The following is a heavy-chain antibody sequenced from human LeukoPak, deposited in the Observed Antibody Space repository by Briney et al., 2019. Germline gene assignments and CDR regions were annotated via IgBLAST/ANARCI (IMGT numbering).Heavy chain of an antibody. CDR2: IYYSGST. J-gene: IGHJ4*02. CDR3: ARTAVAGYFDY. CDR1: GGSISSGDYY. V-gene: IGHV4-30-4*08. D-gene: IGHD6-19*01. Sequence: TLSLTCTVSGGSISSGDYYWSWIRQPPGKGLEWIGYIYYSGSTYYNPSLKSRVTISVDTSKNQFSLKLSSVTAADTAVYYCARTAVAGYFDYWGQGTLVTVSS.